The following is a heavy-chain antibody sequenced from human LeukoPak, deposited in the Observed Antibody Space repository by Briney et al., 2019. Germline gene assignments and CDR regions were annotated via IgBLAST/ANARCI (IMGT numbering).Heavy chain of an antibody. Sequence: SETLSLTCTVSGGSISSYYWSWIRQPPGKGLKWIGYIYYSGSTNYNPSLKSRVTISVDTSKNQFSLKLSSVTAADTAVYYCARVLAYCGGDCPYYYYYMDVWGKGTTVTVSS. CDR3: ARVLAYCGGDCPYYYYYMDV. J-gene: IGHJ6*03. CDR2: IYYSGST. D-gene: IGHD2-21*01. CDR1: GGSISSYY. V-gene: IGHV4-59*01.